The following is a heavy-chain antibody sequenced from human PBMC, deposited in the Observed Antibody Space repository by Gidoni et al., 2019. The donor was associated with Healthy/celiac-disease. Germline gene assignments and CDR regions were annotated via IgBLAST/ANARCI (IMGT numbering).Heavy chain of an antibody. CDR2: ISDDGSNK. V-gene: IGHV3-30-3*01. J-gene: IGHJ3*02. Sequence: QVQLVESGGGVVQPGRSLRLSCAASGFTFSSYARHWVRQAPGKGLGWVAVISDDGSNKYYADSVKGRFTISRDNSKNTLYLQMNSLRAEDTAVYYCARDHAVVVVAATNDAFDIWGQGTMVTVSS. D-gene: IGHD2-15*01. CDR1: GFTFSSYA. CDR3: ARDHAVVVVAATNDAFDI.